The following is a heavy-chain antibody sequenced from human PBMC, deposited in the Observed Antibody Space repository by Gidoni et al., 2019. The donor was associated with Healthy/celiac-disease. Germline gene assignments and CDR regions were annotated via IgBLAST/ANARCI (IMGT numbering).Heavy chain of an antibody. CDR3: ARGRSGWLVPLILFY. V-gene: IGHV1-8*01. CDR2: MTPNSGNT. D-gene: IGHD6-19*01. Sequence: QVQLVQSGAEVKKHGASVKVSCKTSGYTFPSYDINWVRQATGQGLEWVGWMTPNSGNTGYAQKVQGRVTMTRNTSISTAYMELSSLRSEDTAVYYCARGRSGWLVPLILFYWGQGTLVTVSS. J-gene: IGHJ4*02. CDR1: GYTFPSYD.